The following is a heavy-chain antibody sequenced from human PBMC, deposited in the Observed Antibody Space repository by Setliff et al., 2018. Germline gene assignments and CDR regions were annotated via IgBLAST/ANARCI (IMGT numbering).Heavy chain of an antibody. CDR2: IYSGGTTT. CDR3: ARDPNGDFVGAFDP. CDR1: GFTFSSHA. Sequence: GGSLRLSCAASGFTFSSHAMTWVRQTPGKGLEWVSIIYSGGTTTYYADSMKGRFTISRDNSRNSLYLQMNSLRVEDTASYFCARDPNGDFVGAFDPWDQGILVTVSS. J-gene: IGHJ5*02. D-gene: IGHD4-17*01. V-gene: IGHV3-23*03.